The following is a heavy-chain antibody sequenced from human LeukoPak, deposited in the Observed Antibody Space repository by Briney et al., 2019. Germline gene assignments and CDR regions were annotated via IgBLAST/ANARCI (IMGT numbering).Heavy chain of an antibody. D-gene: IGHD2-2*03. J-gene: IGHJ4*02. CDR1: GFTFSSYS. CDR3: ARDGGYCSSTSCYALSDY. CDR2: ISSSSSYI. V-gene: IGHV3-21*01. Sequence: PGGSLRLSCAASGFTFSSYSMNWVRQAPGKGLEWVSSISSSSSYIYYADSVKGRFTISRDNAKNSLYLQMNSLRAEDTAVYYCARDGGYCSSTSCYALSDYWGQGTQVTVSS.